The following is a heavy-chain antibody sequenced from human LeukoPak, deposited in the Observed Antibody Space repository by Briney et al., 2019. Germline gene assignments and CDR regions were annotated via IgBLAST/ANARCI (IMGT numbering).Heavy chain of an antibody. J-gene: IGHJ5*02. D-gene: IGHD1-7*01. V-gene: IGHV4-34*01. CDR1: GGSFSGYY. CDR2: INHSGST. CDR3: ARESRAPRYNWNSANLLHSKKNNCFAP. Sequence: SETLSLTCAVYGGSFSGYYWSWIRQPPGKGLEWIGEINHSGSTNYNPSLKSRVTISVDTSKNQFSLKLSSVTAADTAVYYCARESRAPRYNWNSANLLHSKKNNCFAPWGQETLVTVSS.